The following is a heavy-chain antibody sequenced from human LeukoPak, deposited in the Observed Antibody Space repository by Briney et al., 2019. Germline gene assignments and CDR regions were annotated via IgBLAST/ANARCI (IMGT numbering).Heavy chain of an antibody. CDR1: GGSISSYY. Sequence: PSETLSLTCTVSGGSISSYYWSWIRQAPGRGLEWIGHIYYSGATNYNPSLESRVTISVDTSKNQFSLKLTSVTATDTALYYCARGGTDFGYWGQGTLVTVSS. CDR3: ARGGTDFGY. D-gene: IGHD2-15*01. CDR2: IYYSGAT. J-gene: IGHJ4*02. V-gene: IGHV4-59*08.